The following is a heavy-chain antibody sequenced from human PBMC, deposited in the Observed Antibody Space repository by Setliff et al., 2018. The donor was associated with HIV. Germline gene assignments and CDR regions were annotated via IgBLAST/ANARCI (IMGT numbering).Heavy chain of an antibody. CDR2: IIPMFGTA. CDR3: ARYEYDFWSGYNTMYYFDY. Sequence: GASVKVSCKASGGRISNFAISWVRQAPGQGLEWMGGIIPMFGTANYAQKFQGRVTITADESTSTAYMELSSLRSDDTAVYYCARYEYDFWSGYNTMYYFDYWGQGTLVTVS. D-gene: IGHD3-3*01. J-gene: IGHJ4*02. CDR1: GGRISNFA. V-gene: IGHV1-69*13.